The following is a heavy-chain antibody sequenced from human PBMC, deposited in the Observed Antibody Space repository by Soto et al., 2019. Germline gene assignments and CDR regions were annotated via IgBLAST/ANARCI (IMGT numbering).Heavy chain of an antibody. CDR3: ERSGSVPYYYYGLDV. CDR1: GYTFSRSG. CDR2: ISTYNGDA. Sequence: QVQLVQSGAEVRKPGASVKVSCKTSGYTFSRSGISWVRQAPGQGLEWMGWISTYNGDANYAQKLQGRVTMTTDTSTSTAIMELGSLTSDDTAVYYCERSGSVPYYYYGLDVWGQGTTVTVSS. V-gene: IGHV1-18*01. D-gene: IGHD1-26*01. J-gene: IGHJ6*02.